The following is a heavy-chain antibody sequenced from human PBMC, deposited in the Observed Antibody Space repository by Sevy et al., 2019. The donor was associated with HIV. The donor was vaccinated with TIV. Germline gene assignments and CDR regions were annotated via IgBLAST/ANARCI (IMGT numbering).Heavy chain of an antibody. J-gene: IGHJ3*02. Sequence: SETLSLTCTVSGGSISSYYWSWIRQPAGKGLEWIGRIYTSGSTNYNPSLKSRVTMSVDTSKNQFSLKLSSVTAADTAVYYCARGTSMYYYHSSGYRGNAFDIWGQGTMVTVSS. D-gene: IGHD3-22*01. CDR2: IYTSGST. V-gene: IGHV4-4*07. CDR1: GGSISSYY. CDR3: ARGTSMYYYHSSGYRGNAFDI.